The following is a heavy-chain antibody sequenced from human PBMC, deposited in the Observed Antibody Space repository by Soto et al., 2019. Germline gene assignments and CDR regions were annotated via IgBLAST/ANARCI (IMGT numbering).Heavy chain of an antibody. CDR3: AKDRAGDIYVAARSGLDY. D-gene: IGHD3-3*01. Sequence: GGSLRLSCAASGFTFSSYGMHWVRQAPGKGLEWVAVISYDGSNKYFADSVKGRFTISRDNSKNTLYLQMNSLRAEDTAVYYCAKDRAGDIYVAARSGLDYWGQGTLVTVSS. V-gene: IGHV3-30*18. CDR2: ISYDGSNK. CDR1: GFTFSSYG. J-gene: IGHJ4*02.